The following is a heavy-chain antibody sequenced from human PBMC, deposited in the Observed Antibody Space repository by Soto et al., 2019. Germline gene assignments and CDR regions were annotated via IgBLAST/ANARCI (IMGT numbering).Heavy chain of an antibody. J-gene: IGHJ5*02. CDR1: GGSFSGYY. Sequence: ASETLSLTCAVYGGSFSGYYWSWIRQPPGKGLEWIGEINHSGSTNYNPSLKSRVTISVDTSKNQFSLKLSSVTAADTAVYYCARCITIFGVVIGWFDPWGQGTLGTVSS. V-gene: IGHV4-34*01. CDR2: INHSGST. D-gene: IGHD3-3*01. CDR3: ARCITIFGVVIGWFDP.